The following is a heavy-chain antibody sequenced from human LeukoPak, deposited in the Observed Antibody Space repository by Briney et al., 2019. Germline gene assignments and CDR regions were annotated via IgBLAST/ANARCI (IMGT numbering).Heavy chain of an antibody. J-gene: IGHJ6*03. D-gene: IGHD1-14*01. V-gene: IGHV4-59*08. CDR2: VDHTGST. CDR3: ARHGTRYHYYYMDV. CDR1: GDSITIYY. Sequence: SETLSLTCSVSGDSITIYYWTWIRQPPGKGLEWIGYVDHTGSTNFNPSLNGRVSISRDTSKNQFSLKLSSVTAADTAVYYCARHGTRYHYYYMDVWGKGTTVTISS.